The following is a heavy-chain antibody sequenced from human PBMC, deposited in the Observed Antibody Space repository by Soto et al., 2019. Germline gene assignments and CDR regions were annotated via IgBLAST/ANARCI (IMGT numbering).Heavy chain of an antibody. CDR2: IIPIFGTA. J-gene: IGHJ3*02. V-gene: IGHV1-69*13. Sequence: AASVTVSCKASGGTFSSYAISWVRQAPGQGLEWMGGIIPIFGTANYAQKFQGRVTITADESTSTAYMEPSSLRSEDTAVYYCARAYIAVAGTFYAFDIWGQGTMVTVSS. CDR3: ARAYIAVAGTFYAFDI. D-gene: IGHD6-19*01. CDR1: GGTFSSYA.